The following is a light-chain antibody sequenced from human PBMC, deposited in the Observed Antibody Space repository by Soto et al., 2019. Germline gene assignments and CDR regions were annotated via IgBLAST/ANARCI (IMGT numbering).Light chain of an antibody. V-gene: IGKV1-27*01. CDR2: AAS. J-gene: IGKJ4*01. CDR3: HKYNDVRLT. CDR1: QGFSNA. Sequence: DFQMTQSPPSLSASIGDRVTITSRANQGFSNALAWFQQKPGKVPKLLIYAASTLHSGAPSRFSASGAGTDFSLSISSLQAEDVATYYCHKYNDVRLTLGGGTKVDIK.